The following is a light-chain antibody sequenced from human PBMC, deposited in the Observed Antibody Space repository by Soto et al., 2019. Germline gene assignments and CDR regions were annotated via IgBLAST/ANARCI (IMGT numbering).Light chain of an antibody. CDR2: VAS. CDR3: QKYNSAPWT. Sequence: DIQMTQSPSSLSASVGDRVTITCRASQGISNYLAWYQQQPGKVPKLLIYVASTLQSGVPSRFSGSGSGTDITLTTGSLQPEDVATYYWQKYNSAPWTFGQGTKVEIK. CDR1: QGISNY. V-gene: IGKV1-27*01. J-gene: IGKJ1*01.